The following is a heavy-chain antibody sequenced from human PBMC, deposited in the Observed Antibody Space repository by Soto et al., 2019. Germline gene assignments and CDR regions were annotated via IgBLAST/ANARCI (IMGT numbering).Heavy chain of an antibody. J-gene: IGHJ4*02. CDR3: AREPLT. Sequence: QVQLQELGPGLVKPSQTLSLTCTVSVGYISRGGYDWNGIRQHPGEGLEWIGYIYYSGSTYYNPSLKIPVTRAVDTYKYQFSLKLSSVTAADTAVYYCAREPLTWVQGTLVTVSS. CDR2: IYYSGST. V-gene: IGHV4-31*01. CDR1: VGYISRGGYD.